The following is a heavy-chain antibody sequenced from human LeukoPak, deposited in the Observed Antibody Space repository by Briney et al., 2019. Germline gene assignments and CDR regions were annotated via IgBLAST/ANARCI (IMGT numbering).Heavy chain of an antibody. CDR3: ARVGGGDFPHDAFDI. CDR2: TYYSGST. CDR1: GGSISSYY. V-gene: IGHV4-59*08. Sequence: SETLSLTCTVSGGSISSYYWSWIRQPPGKGLEWIGYTYYSGSTNYNPSLKSRVTISVDTSKNQFSLKLSSVTAADTAVYYCARVGGGDFPHDAFDIWGQGTMVTVSS. D-gene: IGHD2-21*02. J-gene: IGHJ3*02.